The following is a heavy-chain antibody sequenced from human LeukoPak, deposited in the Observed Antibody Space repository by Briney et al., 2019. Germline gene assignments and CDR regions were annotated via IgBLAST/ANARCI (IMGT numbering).Heavy chain of an antibody. CDR1: GDSISRDI. CDR3: ARGLPATLLDY. Sequence: GTLSLTCAVSGDSISRDIWWNWVRQPPGKGLEWVSYISSSGSTIYYADSVKGRFTISRDNAKNSLYLQMNSLRAEDTATYYCARGLPATLLDYWGQGTLVTVSS. CDR2: ISSSGSTI. J-gene: IGHJ4*02. D-gene: IGHD2-2*01. V-gene: IGHV3-48*04.